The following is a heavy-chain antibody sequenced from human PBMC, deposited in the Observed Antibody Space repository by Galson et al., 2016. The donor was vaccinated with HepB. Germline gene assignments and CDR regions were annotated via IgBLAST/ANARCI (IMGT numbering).Heavy chain of an antibody. CDR3: ARNYSSPWSRHLDS. Sequence: SETLSLTCTVSGVSIATGRYYWVWIRQPAGKGLDFLGSIYNSVSTSYTPSLKSRLTMSVDTSKNQFSLRLTSVTAADTAVYYCARNYSSPWSRHLDSWGQGILVTVSS. CDR1: GVSIATGRYY. CDR2: IYNSVST. J-gene: IGHJ4*02. D-gene: IGHD6-13*01. V-gene: IGHV4-39*01.